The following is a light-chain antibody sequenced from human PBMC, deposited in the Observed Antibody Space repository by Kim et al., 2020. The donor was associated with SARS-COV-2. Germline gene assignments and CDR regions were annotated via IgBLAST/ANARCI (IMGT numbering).Light chain of an antibody. V-gene: IGKV1-12*02. J-gene: IGKJ4*01. CDR2: AAS. Sequence: SESVGDRVTITCRASQDITNWLAWYQQKAGQAPKLLISAASSLQNGVPSRFSGSGSGTEFTLTISDLQPEDFATYYCQQTKILPSFGGGTKVDIK. CDR1: QDITNW. CDR3: QQTKILPS.